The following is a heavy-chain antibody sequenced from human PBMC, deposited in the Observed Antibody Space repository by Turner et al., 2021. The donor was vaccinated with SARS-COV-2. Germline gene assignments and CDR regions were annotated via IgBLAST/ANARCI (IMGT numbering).Heavy chain of an antibody. CDR2: ISYDGSNK. D-gene: IGHD3-10*01. J-gene: IGHJ4*02. CDR3: ARDSGDFDY. CDR1: GFTFSSYG. V-gene: IGHV3-30*19. Sequence: QVQLVESGGGVVQPGRSLRLSCAASGFTFSSYGIHWVRQAPGKGLEWVAVISYDGSNKYYADSVKGRFTISRDNSKNTLYLQMNSLRAEDTAVYYCARDSGDFDYWGQGTLVTVSS.